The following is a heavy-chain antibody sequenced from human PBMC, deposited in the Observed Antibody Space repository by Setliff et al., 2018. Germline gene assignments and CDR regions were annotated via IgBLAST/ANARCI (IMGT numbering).Heavy chain of an antibody. CDR1: GYTFTTYY. CDR2: INPSGGYA. CDR3: ARAPLESGYNYGQGHYFDY. J-gene: IGHJ4*02. D-gene: IGHD5-18*01. V-gene: IGHV1-46*01. Sequence: ASVKVSCKASGYTFTTYYMHWVRQAPGQGLEWMGIINPSGGYANYAQKFQGRVTMTRDTSTSTVYMELSSLGSEDTAVYYCARAPLESGYNYGQGHYFDYWGQGTLVTV.